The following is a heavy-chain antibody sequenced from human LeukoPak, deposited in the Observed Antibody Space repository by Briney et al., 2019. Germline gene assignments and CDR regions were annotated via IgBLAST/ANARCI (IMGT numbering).Heavy chain of an antibody. D-gene: IGHD4-11*01. V-gene: IGHV4-39*01. CDR1: GGSISSYY. Sequence: SETLSLTCTVSGGSISSYYWSWIRQPPGKGLEWIGSIYYSGATYYNPSLKSRVTISVDTSKSQFFLRLSSVTAADTAVFYCARHYINLYHGMDVWGQGTTVTVSS. J-gene: IGHJ6*02. CDR2: IYYSGAT. CDR3: ARHYINLYHGMDV.